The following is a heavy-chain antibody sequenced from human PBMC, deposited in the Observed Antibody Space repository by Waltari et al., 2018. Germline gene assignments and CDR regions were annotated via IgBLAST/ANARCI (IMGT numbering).Heavy chain of an antibody. CDR3: ASGQDGTSFVLSF. D-gene: IGHD3-16*01. CDR2: ISSTSGSM. J-gene: IGHJ6*02. V-gene: IGHV3-48*01. Sequence: EVQLVDSGGDLIQPGGSLRLSCAVSGLTFSIYSMNWVRQGPGKGLGCVSYISSTSGSMYYADSVKGRFTISRDNTRKSVYLQMNSLRVEDSAVYYCASGQDGTSFVLSFWGQGTKVTVSS. CDR1: GLTFSIYS.